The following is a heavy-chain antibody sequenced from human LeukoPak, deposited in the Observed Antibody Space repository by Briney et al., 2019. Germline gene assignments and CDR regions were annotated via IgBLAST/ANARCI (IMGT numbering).Heavy chain of an antibody. CDR3: ARVPYWRAAGYFDY. V-gene: IGHV1-18*01. D-gene: IGHD6-13*01. J-gene: IGHJ4*02. Sequence: ASVKVSCKAFGYTFTSYGISWVRQAPGQGLEWMGWISAYNGNTNYAQKLQGRVTMTTDTSTSTAYMELRSLRSDDTAVYYCARVPYWRAAGYFDYWGQGTLVTVSS. CDR2: ISAYNGNT. CDR1: GYTFTSYG.